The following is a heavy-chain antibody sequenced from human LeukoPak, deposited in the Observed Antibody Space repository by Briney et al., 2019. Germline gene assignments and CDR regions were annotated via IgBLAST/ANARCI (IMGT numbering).Heavy chain of an antibody. CDR3: ARVRIIATGYYYYMDV. V-gene: IGHV1-2*06. D-gene: IGHD1-26*01. Sequence: ASVKVSCKASGYTFTGYYMHWVRQAPGQGLEWMGRINPNSGGTNYAQKFQGRVTMTRDTSISTAYMELSRLRSDDTAVYYCARVRIIATGYYYYMDVWGKGTTVTVSS. CDR1: GYTFTGYY. CDR2: INPNSGGT. J-gene: IGHJ6*03.